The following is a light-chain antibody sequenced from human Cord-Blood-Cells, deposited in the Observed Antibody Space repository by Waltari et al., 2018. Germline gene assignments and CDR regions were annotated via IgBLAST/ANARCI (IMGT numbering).Light chain of an antibody. CDR3: QQSYSTPFT. CDR2: AAS. CDR1: QSISSY. V-gene: IGKV1-39*01. J-gene: IGKJ3*01. Sequence: DIQMTQSPSSLSASVGDRVTITCRASQSISSYLNWYQQKPGKAPKLLIYAASSLQSGVPSRFSGSGSGTDCTLTISSLQPEDFATYYCQQSYSTPFTLGPGTKVDIK.